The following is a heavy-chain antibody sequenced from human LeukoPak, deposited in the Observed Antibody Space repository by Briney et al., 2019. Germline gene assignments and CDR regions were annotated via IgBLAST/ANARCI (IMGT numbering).Heavy chain of an antibody. CDR2: ISGSGGST. CDR3: AKGSSDTAEDYYYYMDV. Sequence: GSLRLSCAASGFTFSSYWMSWVRQAPGKGLEWVSAISGSGGSTHYADSVKGRFTISRDNSKNTLYLQMNSLRAEDTAVYYCAKGSSDTAEDYYYYMDVWGKGTTVTVSS. CDR1: GFTFSSYW. J-gene: IGHJ6*03. V-gene: IGHV3-23*01.